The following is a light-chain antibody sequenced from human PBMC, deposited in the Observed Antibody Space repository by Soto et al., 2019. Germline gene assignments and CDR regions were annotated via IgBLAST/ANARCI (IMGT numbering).Light chain of an antibody. CDR2: EVS. CDR3: SSYGGNHNYV. V-gene: IGLV2-8*01. Sequence: QSVLTQPPSASGSLGQSVTISCTGASSDVGGYNYVSWHQQHPGKAPKLMIYEVSKRPSGVPDRFSGSKSGNTASLTVSGLQAEDEADYYCSSYGGNHNYVFGTGTKLTVL. CDR1: SSDVGGYNY. J-gene: IGLJ1*01.